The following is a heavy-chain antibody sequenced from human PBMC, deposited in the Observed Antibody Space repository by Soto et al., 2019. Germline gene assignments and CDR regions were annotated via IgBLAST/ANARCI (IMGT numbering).Heavy chain of an antibody. J-gene: IGHJ3*02. CDR3: ARSGSLYSSGRWVDAFDI. V-gene: IGHV6-1*01. D-gene: IGHD6-19*01. CDR2: TYYRSKWYN. CDR1: GDSVSSNSAA. Sequence: SQTLSLTCAISGDSVSSNSAAWNWIRQSPSRGLEWLGRTYYRSKWYNDYAVSVKSRITINPDTSKNQFSLQLNSVTPEDTAVYYCARSGSLYSSGRWVDAFDIWGQGTMVTVSS.